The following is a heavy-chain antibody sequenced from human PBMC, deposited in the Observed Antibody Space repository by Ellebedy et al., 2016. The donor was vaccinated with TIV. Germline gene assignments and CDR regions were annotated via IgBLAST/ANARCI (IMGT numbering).Heavy chain of an antibody. J-gene: IGHJ4*02. CDR1: GFSFRSYW. Sequence: PGGSLRLSCAASGFSFRSYWMSWVRQAPGKGLEWVANIYQDGSDQYYVDSVKGRFTISRDNANKSLFLQMNSLKTEDTAVYFCTTVYRYNYDSVWGQGTLVTVSS. CDR2: IYQDGSDQ. D-gene: IGHD5-18*01. V-gene: IGHV3-7*03. CDR3: TTVYRYNYDSV.